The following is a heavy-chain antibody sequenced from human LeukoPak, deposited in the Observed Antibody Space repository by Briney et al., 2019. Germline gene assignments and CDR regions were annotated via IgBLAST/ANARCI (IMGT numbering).Heavy chain of an antibody. CDR1: GFTFSSYS. V-gene: IGHV3-48*01. J-gene: IGHJ4*02. CDR3: ARDRLPRQMAGFDY. CDR2: ISSRSSTI. D-gene: IGHD5-24*01. Sequence: GGSLRLSCAASGFTFSSYSMNWVRQAPGKGLEWVSYISSRSSTIYYADSAKGRFTISRDNAKNSLFLQMNSLRAEDTAVYYCARDRLPRQMAGFDYWGQGTLVTVSS.